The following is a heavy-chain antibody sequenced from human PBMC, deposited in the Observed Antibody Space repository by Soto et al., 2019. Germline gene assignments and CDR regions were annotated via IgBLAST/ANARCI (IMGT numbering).Heavy chain of an antibody. V-gene: IGHV1-69*06. CDR2: IIPIFGTA. D-gene: IGHD6-13*01. Sequence: QVQLVQSGAEVKKPGSSVKVSCKASGGTFSSYAISWVRQAPGQGLEWMGGIIPIFGTANYAQKFQGRGTITADKSTSTAYMELSSLRSEDTAVYYCARVPGIAAAGPNWFDPWGQGTLVTVSS. CDR1: GGTFSSYA. J-gene: IGHJ5*02. CDR3: ARVPGIAAAGPNWFDP.